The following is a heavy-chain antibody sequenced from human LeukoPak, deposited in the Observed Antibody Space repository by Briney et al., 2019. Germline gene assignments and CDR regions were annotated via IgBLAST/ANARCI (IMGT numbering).Heavy chain of an antibody. CDR2: IYYSGST. V-gene: IGHV4-30-4*07. Sequence: PSETLPLTCAVSGGSISSGGYSWSWIRQPPGKGLEWIGYIYYSGSTYYNPSPKSRVTISVDTSKNQFSLKLSSVTAADTAVYYCARVRSGLSLDYWGQGTLVTVSS. J-gene: IGHJ4*02. D-gene: IGHD2-15*01. CDR3: ARVRSGLSLDY. CDR1: GGSISSGGYS.